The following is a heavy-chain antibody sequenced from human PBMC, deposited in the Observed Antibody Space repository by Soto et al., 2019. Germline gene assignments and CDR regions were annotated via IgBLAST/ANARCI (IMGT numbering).Heavy chain of an antibody. D-gene: IGHD4-17*01. J-gene: IGHJ6*02. CDR2: ISGSGDKT. V-gene: IGHV3-23*01. Sequence: LRLSCAASGFSFSTYPMVWVRQAPGKRLEAVSSISGSGDKTYYKDSVKGRFTISRDNSKNAVDLQMNSLRPEDTAVYYCAKILSTVTTYYYGMDAWGQGTTVTVSS. CDR1: GFSFSTYP. CDR3: AKILSTVTTYYYGMDA.